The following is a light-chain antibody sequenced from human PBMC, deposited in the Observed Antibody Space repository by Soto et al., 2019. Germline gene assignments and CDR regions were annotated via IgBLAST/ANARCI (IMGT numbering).Light chain of an antibody. CDR3: QQRSNWPIT. CDR1: QSVSSY. V-gene: IGKV3-11*01. CDR2: DAS. Sequence: EILLTQSPATLSLSPGERATLSCRASQSVSSYLAWYQQKPGQAPRLLIYDASNRATGIPARFSGSGSGTDVTLTISSLAPEDFAVYYCQQRSNWPITFGQGTLLVIK. J-gene: IGKJ5*01.